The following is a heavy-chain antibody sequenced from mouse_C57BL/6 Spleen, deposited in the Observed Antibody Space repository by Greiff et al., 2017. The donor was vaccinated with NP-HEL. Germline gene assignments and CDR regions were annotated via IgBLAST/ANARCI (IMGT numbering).Heavy chain of an antibody. CDR1: GYTFTSYW. Sequence: QVQLQQPGAELVRPGTSVKLSCKASGYTFTSYWMHWVKQRPGQGLEWIGVIDPSDSYTNYNQKFKGKATLTVDTSSSTAYMQLSSLTSEDSAVYYCARGYYGTVRYFDVWGTGTTVTVSS. J-gene: IGHJ1*03. CDR2: IDPSDSYT. V-gene: IGHV1-59*01. D-gene: IGHD1-1*01. CDR3: ARGYYGTVRYFDV.